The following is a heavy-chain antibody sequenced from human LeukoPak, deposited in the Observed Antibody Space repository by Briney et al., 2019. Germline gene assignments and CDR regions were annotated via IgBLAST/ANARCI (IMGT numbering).Heavy chain of an antibody. J-gene: IGHJ6*02. CDR1: GFTFSSYA. D-gene: IGHD4-17*01. Sequence: GASLRLSCAASGFTFSSYAMSWVRQAPGKGLEWVSAISGSGGSTYYADSVEGRFTISRDNSKNTLYLQMNSLRAEDTAVYYCAGSTVTTVSYYYGMDVWGQGTTVTVSS. CDR2: ISGSGGST. V-gene: IGHV3-23*01. CDR3: AGSTVTTVSYYYGMDV.